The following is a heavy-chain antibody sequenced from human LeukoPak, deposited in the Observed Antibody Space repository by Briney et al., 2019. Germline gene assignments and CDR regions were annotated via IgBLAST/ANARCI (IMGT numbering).Heavy chain of an antibody. J-gene: IGHJ4*03. CDR1: GGSISSSSYY. V-gene: IGHV4-39*07. Sequence: SETLSLTCTVSGGSISSSSYYWGWIRQPPGKGLEWIGSIYYGGSTYYNPSLKSRVTISVDPSKNQFSLKQSSVTAADTAVYYCAREGWWLQSLGYDYWGQGTTVTVSS. CDR3: AREGWWLQSLGYDY. CDR2: IYYGGST. D-gene: IGHD5-24*01.